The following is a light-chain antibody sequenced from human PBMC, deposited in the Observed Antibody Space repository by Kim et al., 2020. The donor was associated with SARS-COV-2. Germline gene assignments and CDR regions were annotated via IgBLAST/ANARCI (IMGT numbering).Light chain of an antibody. J-gene: IGKJ4*01. CDR3: QQRSDWPPVT. V-gene: IGKV3-11*01. CDR1: QSVDRS. Sequence: EIVLTQSPAPLSLSQGERATLSCRASQSVDRSLAWYQQKPGQAPRLLIYDASIRATGIPARFSGSGSGTDFTLTISSLEPEDFAVYYCQQRSDWPPVTFGGGTKVDIK. CDR2: DAS.